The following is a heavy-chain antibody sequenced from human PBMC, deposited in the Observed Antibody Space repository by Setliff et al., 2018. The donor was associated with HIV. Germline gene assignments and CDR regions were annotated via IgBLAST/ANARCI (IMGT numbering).Heavy chain of an antibody. CDR1: GGSFSGYY. J-gene: IGHJ4*02. V-gene: IGHV4-34*01. CDR2: TSHSGKT. CDR3: VTSSSWSSRLNF. D-gene: IGHD2-2*01. Sequence: SETLSLTCTVYGGSFSGYYWSWIRQPPGQGLEWIGETSHSGKTNYNPSLKSRVTISVDTSKNQFSLKLTSVTAADTAVYYCVTSSSWSSRLNFWGPGTLVTVSS.